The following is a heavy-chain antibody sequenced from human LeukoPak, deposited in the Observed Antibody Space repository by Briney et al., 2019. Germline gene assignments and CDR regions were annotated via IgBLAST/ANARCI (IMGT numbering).Heavy chain of an antibody. CDR3: AKVDRRSDLPYYFDY. CDR1: GFTFSSYG. V-gene: IGHV3-30*02. CDR2: IRFDGSNK. J-gene: IGHJ4*02. Sequence: GGSLGLSCVASGFTFSSYGMDWVRQAPGKGLEWVAFIRFDGSNKHYAESVKGRFTISRDNSKNTLYLQMNSLRAEDTAVYYCAKVDRRSDLPYYFDYWGQGTLVTVSS.